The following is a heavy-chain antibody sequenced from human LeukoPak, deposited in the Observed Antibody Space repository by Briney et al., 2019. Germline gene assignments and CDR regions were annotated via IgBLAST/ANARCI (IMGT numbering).Heavy chain of an antibody. J-gene: IGHJ4*02. Sequence: SETLSLTCTVSGGSISSSSYYWGWIRQPPGKGLEWIGSIYYSGSTYYSPSLKSRVTISVDTSKNQFSLKLSSVTAADTAVYYCARSYREQQLPVYWGQGTLVTVSS. D-gene: IGHD6-13*01. CDR1: GGSISSSSYY. CDR3: ARSYREQQLPVY. V-gene: IGHV4-39*01. CDR2: IYYSGST.